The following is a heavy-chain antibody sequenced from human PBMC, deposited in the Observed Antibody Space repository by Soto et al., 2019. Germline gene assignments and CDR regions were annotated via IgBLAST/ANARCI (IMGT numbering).Heavy chain of an antibody. CDR1: GLTFSSYG. J-gene: IGHJ4*02. CDR2: ISYDGRNK. CDR3: AKDLTWNQADY. D-gene: IGHD1-1*01. Sequence: GGSLRLSCAASGLTFSSYGMHWVRQAPGRGLEWVAGISYDGRNKYYVDSVKGRFTISRDNSKNTLDLQMNSLRVEDTAVFYCAKDLTWNQADYWGQGALVTVSS. V-gene: IGHV3-30*18.